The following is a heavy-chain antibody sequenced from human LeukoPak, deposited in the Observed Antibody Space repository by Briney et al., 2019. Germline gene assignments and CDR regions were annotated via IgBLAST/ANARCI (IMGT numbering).Heavy chain of an antibody. CDR3: ARDRFLWGLGNWFDL. Sequence: SVKVSCKTSGYTFTNYGISWVRQAPGQGLEWMGWVSTSDPHTNYAPKFRGRVIMTIDTSTTTAYLEMRSLTSDDTAVYYCARDRFLWGLGNWFDLWGQGTLVTVTS. CDR1: GYTFTNYG. D-gene: IGHD3-3*01. V-gene: IGHV1-18*01. CDR2: VSTSDPHT. J-gene: IGHJ5*02.